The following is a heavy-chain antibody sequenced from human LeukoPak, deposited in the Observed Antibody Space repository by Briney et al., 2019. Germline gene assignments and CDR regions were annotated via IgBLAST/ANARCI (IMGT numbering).Heavy chain of an antibody. D-gene: IGHD4-17*01. V-gene: IGHV4-4*02. Sequence: SGTLSLTCAASGGSISSSNWWSWVRQPPGKGLEWIGEIYHSGSTNYNPSLKSRVTISVDKSKNQFSLKLSSVTAADTAVYYCARSLTDLYGHSTATPFDIWGQGTMVTVSS. CDR3: ARSLTDLYGHSTATPFDI. CDR2: IYHSGST. J-gene: IGHJ3*02. CDR1: GGSISSSNW.